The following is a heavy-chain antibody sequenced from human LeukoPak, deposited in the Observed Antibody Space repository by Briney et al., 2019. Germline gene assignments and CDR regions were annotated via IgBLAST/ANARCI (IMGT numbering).Heavy chain of an antibody. Sequence: SETLSLTCSVSGVFISSFYWSWIWQSPGKGLEWIGFIHYSGSTNYNPSLKSRVTITADTSKNQFSLKLTSVTAADTAVYYCARGYYDTSGSSNTFDIWGQGTMVTVSS. J-gene: IGHJ3*02. V-gene: IGHV4-59*01. CDR2: IHYSGST. CDR3: ARGYYDTSGSSNTFDI. CDR1: GVFISSFY. D-gene: IGHD3-22*01.